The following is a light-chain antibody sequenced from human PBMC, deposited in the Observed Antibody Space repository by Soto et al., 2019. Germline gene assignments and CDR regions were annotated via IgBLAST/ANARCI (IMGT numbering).Light chain of an antibody. CDR2: EVT. CDR3: SSYTISSTWV. J-gene: IGLJ3*02. CDR1: SNDVGIYNY. V-gene: IGLV2-14*01. Sequence: QSVLTQPASVSGSPGPSITLSCTGTSNDVGIYNYVSWYQQHPGKAPKLMIYEVTNRPSGVSDRFSGSKSDNTASLTISGLQAEDEADYYCSSYTISSTWVFGGGTKVTVL.